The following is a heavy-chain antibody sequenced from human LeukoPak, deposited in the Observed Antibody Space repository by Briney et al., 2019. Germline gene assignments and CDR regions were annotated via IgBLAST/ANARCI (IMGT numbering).Heavy chain of an antibody. D-gene: IGHD3-9*01. CDR3: ARKSSRLRYFDWLSNNDAFDI. V-gene: IGHV4-30-2*01. CDR1: GGSISSGGYY. Sequence: SETLSLTCTVSGGSISSGGYYWSWIRQPPGKGLEWIGYIYHSGSTYYNPSLKSRVTISVDTSKNQFSLKLSSVTAADTAVYYCARKSSRLRYFDWLSNNDAFDIWGQGTMVTVSS. J-gene: IGHJ3*02. CDR2: IYHSGST.